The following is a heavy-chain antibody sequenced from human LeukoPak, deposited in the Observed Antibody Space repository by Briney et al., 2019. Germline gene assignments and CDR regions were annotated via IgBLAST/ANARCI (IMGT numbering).Heavy chain of an antibody. Sequence: GESLKISCKGSGYSFTNYWIGWVCQMPGKGLEWMGIIYPGDSDTRYSPSFQGQVTISADKSISTAYLQWSSLKASDTAMYYCARSPLGYCSGNSCSYFEYWGQGTLVTVSS. CDR3: ARSPLGYCSGNSCSYFEY. J-gene: IGHJ4*02. D-gene: IGHD2-15*01. CDR2: IYPGDSDT. V-gene: IGHV5-51*01. CDR1: GYSFTNYW.